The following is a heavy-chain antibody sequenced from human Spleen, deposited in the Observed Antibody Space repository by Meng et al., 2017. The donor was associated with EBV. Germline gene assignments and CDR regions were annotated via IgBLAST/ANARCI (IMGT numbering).Heavy chain of an antibody. D-gene: IGHD6-19*01. Sequence: VQLQESGPGLVKPSGHLSLPCAVSGDSISSSHWWSWVRQPPGKGLEWIGRIYHSGSTNYNPSLKSRVTVSVDTSKNQFSLRLTSVTAADTAVYYCARPFPSWQSPRLDPFGAWGQGTLVTVSS. CDR2: IYHSGST. CDR1: GDSISSSHW. J-gene: IGHJ5*02. V-gene: IGHV4-4*02. CDR3: ARPFPSWQSPRLDPFGA.